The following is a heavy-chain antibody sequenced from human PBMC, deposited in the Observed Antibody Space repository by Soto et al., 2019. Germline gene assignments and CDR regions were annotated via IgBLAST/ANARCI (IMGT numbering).Heavy chain of an antibody. CDR3: AREGSGSYLVL. V-gene: IGHV1-46*01. D-gene: IGHD3-22*01. CDR2: INPSDGTS. Sequence: ASVKVSCKASGYSLTGYYIHWVLQAPGQGLEWMGRINPSDGTSAYTQQFQGRFFMTRDTSTSTVFMELNSLKSQDTALYFCAREGSGSYLVLWGQGTLVTVSS. CDR1: GYSLTGYY. J-gene: IGHJ4*02.